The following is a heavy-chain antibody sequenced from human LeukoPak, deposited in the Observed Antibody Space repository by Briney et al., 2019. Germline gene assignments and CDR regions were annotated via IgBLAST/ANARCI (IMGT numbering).Heavy chain of an antibody. J-gene: IGHJ4*02. V-gene: IGHV4-59*01. CDR2: IYYSGGT. CDR3: ARNSPRPYYYDSSGYHPAHFDY. D-gene: IGHD3-22*01. Sequence: SETLSLTCTVSGGSISSYYWSWIRQPPGKGLEWIGYIYYSGGTNYNPSLKSRVTISVDTSKNQFSLKLSSVTAADTAVYYCARNSPRPYYYDSSGYHPAHFDYWGQGTLVTVSS. CDR1: GGSISSYY.